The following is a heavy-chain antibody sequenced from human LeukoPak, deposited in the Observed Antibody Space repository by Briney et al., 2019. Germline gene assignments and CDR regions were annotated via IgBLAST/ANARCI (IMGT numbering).Heavy chain of an antibody. CDR3: ARVRDGYNFWFDY. D-gene: IGHD5-24*01. CDR1: GGSISSYY. J-gene: IGHJ4*02. CDR2: IYYSGST. V-gene: IGHV4-59*01. Sequence: SETLSLTCTVSGGSISSYYWSWIRQPPGKGLEWIGYIYYSGSTNYNPPLKSRVTISVDTSKNQFSLKLSSVTAADTAVYYCARVRDGYNFWFDYWGQGTLVTVSS.